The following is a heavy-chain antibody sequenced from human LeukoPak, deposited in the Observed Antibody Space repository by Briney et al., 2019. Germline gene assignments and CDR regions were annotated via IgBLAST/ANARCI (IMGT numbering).Heavy chain of an antibody. CDR1: GDSISSGSYY. CDR2: INHSGST. V-gene: IGHV4-39*07. CDR3: ASVGYYGSGSRYYYYMDV. J-gene: IGHJ6*03. Sequence: SETLSLTCTVSGDSISSGSYYWSWIRQPPGKGLEWIGEINHSGSTNYNPSLKSRVTISVDTSKNQFSLKLSSVTAADTAVYYCASVGYYGSGSRYYYYMDVWGKGTTVTVSS. D-gene: IGHD3-10*01.